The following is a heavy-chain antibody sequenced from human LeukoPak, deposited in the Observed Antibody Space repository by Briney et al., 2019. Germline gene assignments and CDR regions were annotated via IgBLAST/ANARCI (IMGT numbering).Heavy chain of an antibody. CDR1: GFTFSSYA. CDR3: ARGDASSWYNWFDP. V-gene: IGHV3-30*04. Sequence: GGSLRLSCAASGFTFSSYAMHWVRQAPGKGLEWVAVISYDGSNKYYADSVKGRFTISRDNSKNTLYLQMNSLRAEDTAVYYCARGDASSWYNWFDPWGQGTLVTVS. D-gene: IGHD6-13*01. CDR2: ISYDGSNK. J-gene: IGHJ5*02.